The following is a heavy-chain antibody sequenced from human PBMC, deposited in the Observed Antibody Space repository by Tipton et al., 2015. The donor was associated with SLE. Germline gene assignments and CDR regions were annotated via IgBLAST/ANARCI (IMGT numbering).Heavy chain of an antibody. V-gene: IGHV4-39*01. CDR3: ARLSMAAAGADY. CDR2: INYIAGS. CDR1: GDSIRSSSDY. Sequence: LRLSCSVSGDSIRSSSDYWGWIRQPPGKGLEWIGSINYIAGSYYNPSLKSRVTISADTSNNQFSLNLRCWTAADTGVFYCARLSMAAAGADYWGQGTLVTVSS. J-gene: IGHJ4*02. D-gene: IGHD6-13*01.